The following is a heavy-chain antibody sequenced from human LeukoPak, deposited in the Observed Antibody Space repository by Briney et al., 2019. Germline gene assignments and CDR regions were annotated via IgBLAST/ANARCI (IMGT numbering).Heavy chain of an antibody. CDR1: GFTFSSYW. J-gene: IGHJ4*02. CDR3: ARDYLYFDWLLSHFDY. V-gene: IGHV3-7*05. D-gene: IGHD3-9*01. Sequence: GGSLRLSCAASGFTFSSYWMSWVRQAPEKGVGWVANITQDGSEKYYVDSEKGQFTISRDNAKNPLYMKMNSLRAEDTAVYYCARDYLYFDWLLSHFDYWGQGTLVTVSS. CDR2: ITQDGSEK.